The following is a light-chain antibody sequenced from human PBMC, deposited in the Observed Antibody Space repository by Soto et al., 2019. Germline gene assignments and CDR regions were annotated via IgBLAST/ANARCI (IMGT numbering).Light chain of an antibody. CDR1: QSVRSRY. V-gene: IGKV3-20*01. Sequence: IVLTQSPGTLSLSPGERATLSCRASQSVRSRYLAWYQQKIGQAPRLLIYSASGRATGIPDRFSGSGSGTDFTLTISRLEPEDFAVYYCQQYGDSPWTFGQGTKVEIK. CDR2: SAS. CDR3: QQYGDSPWT. J-gene: IGKJ1*01.